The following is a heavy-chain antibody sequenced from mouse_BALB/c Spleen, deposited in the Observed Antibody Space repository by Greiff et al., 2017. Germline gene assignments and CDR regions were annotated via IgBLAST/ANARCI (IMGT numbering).Heavy chain of an antibody. V-gene: IGHV5-17*02. CDR3: ARVYYYGKPWFAY. D-gene: IGHD1-1*01. Sequence: EVMLVESGGGLVQPGGSRKLSCAASGFTFSSFGMHWVRQAPEKGLEWVAYISSGSSTIYYADTVKGRFTISRDNPKNTLFLQMTSLRSEDTAMYYCARVYYYGKPWFAYWGQGTLVTVSA. J-gene: IGHJ3*01. CDR1: GFTFSSFG. CDR2: ISSGSSTI.